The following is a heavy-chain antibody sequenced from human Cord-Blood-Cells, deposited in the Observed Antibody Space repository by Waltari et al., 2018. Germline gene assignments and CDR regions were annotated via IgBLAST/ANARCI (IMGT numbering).Heavy chain of an antibody. CDR1: GYTFTGYY. Sequence: QVQLVQSGAEATKPGASVQVSCKASGYTFTGYYMHWVRQAPGQGLEWMGRINPNSGGTNYAQKFQGRVTMTRDTSISTAYMELSRLRSDDTAVYYCATSEYSSSSFDYWGQGTLVTVSS. V-gene: IGHV1-2*06. CDR3: ATSEYSSSSFDY. D-gene: IGHD6-6*01. CDR2: INPNSGGT. J-gene: IGHJ4*02.